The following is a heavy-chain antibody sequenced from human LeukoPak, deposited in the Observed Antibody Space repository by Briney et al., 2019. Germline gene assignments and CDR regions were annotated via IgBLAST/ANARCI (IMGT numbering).Heavy chain of an antibody. Sequence: GRSLRLSCAASGFTFSSYAMHWVRQAPGKGLEWVAVISYDGSNKYCADSVKGRFTISRDNSKNTLYLQMNSLRAEDTAVYYCAREELVPAATWPPYYYYGMDVWGQGTTVTVSS. V-gene: IGHV3-30-3*01. CDR2: ISYDGSNK. D-gene: IGHD2-2*01. J-gene: IGHJ6*02. CDR1: GFTFSSYA. CDR3: AREELVPAATWPPYYYYGMDV.